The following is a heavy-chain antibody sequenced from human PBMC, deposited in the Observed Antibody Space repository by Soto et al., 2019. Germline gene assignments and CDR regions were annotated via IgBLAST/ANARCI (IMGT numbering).Heavy chain of an antibody. Sequence: EVELVESGGGFVQPGGSLRLSCAASGFTFRKFAMSWVRQALGKGLECASGISRSGGSTYYPDSVKGRCTLSRDNSKNTLYLHIDSLRVGDTARYYCATHGGEVPYGHRDVWGQGTTVTVSS. CDR1: GFTFRKFA. D-gene: IGHD3-10*01. V-gene: IGHV3-23*04. CDR2: ISRSGGST. CDR3: ATHGGEVPYGHRDV. J-gene: IGHJ6*02.